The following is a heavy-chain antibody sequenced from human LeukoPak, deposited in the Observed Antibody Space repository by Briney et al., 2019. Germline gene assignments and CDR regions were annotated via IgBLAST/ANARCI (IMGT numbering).Heavy chain of an antibody. Sequence: GASVKVSCKASGYTFTSYGVSWVRQAPGQGLEWMGWISAYNGNTNYAQKLQGRVTMTTDTSASTAYMELRSLRSDDTAVYYCAREGVGYCSSTSCYDFDYWGQGTLVTVSS. CDR3: AREGVGYCSSTSCYDFDY. V-gene: IGHV1-18*01. D-gene: IGHD2-2*01. CDR2: ISAYNGNT. CDR1: GYTFTSYG. J-gene: IGHJ4*02.